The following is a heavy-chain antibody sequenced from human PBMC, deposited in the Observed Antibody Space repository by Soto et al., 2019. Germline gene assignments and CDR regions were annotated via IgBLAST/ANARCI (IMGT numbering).Heavy chain of an antibody. V-gene: IGHV6-1*01. Sequence: PXQPLSLTCAISGDSVSSNSAACNLIRQSPSRGLEWLGRTYYRSKWYNDYAVSVKSRITINPDTSKNQFSLQLNSVTPEDTAVYYCARGRRGYFDYWGQGTLVTVSS. CDR1: GDSVSSNSAA. CDR2: TYYRSKWYN. CDR3: ARGRRGYFDY. J-gene: IGHJ4*02. D-gene: IGHD3-10*01.